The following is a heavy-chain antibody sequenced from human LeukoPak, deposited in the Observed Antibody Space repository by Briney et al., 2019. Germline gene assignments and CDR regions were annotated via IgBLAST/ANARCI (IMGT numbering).Heavy chain of an antibody. V-gene: IGHV3-21*01. Sequence: PGGSLRLSRAASGFTSSSYSMNWVRQAPGKGLEWVSSISSSSSFIYYADSVKGRFTISRDNAKNSLYLQMNSLRAEDTAVYYCATNYYDSSGYLHYYYMDVWGKGTTVTVSS. D-gene: IGHD3-22*01. CDR2: ISSSSSFI. CDR1: GFTSSSYS. J-gene: IGHJ6*03. CDR3: ATNYYDSSGYLHYYYMDV.